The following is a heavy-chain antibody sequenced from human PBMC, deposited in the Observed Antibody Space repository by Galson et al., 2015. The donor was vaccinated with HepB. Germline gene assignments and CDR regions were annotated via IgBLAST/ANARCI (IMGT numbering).Heavy chain of an antibody. D-gene: IGHD5-12*01. CDR2: VSTSNTIM. J-gene: IGHJ4*02. Sequence: SLRLSCAASGFTFSSYGLNWVRQAPGKGLEWLSYVSTSNTIMYYADSVRGRFTISRDDAKNLLWLQMNSLRAEDTAVYFCARDSGGTYDVDHWGQGTLVTVSS. CDR1: GFTFSSYG. V-gene: IGHV3-48*04. CDR3: ARDSGGTYDVDH.